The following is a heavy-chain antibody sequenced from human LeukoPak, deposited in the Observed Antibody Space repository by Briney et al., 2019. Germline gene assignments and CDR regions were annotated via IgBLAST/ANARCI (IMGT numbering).Heavy chain of an antibody. J-gene: IGHJ4*02. CDR2: IGSRTGNI. Sequence: GGSLRLSCAASGFTFSSYSMNWVRQAPGKGLEWVAFIGSRTGNIYYADSVKGRFSIPRDNAKDSVYLQMNSLRADDTAVYYCARETEPLDYGDSTNLDYWGRGTLVTVSS. CDR1: GFTFSSYS. CDR3: ARETEPLDYGDSTNLDY. D-gene: IGHD4/OR15-4a*01. V-gene: IGHV3-21*01.